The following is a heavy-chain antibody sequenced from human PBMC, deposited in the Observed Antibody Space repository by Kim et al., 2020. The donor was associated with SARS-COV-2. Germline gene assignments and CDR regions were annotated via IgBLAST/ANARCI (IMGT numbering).Heavy chain of an antibody. V-gene: IGHV4-59*01. D-gene: IGHD3-22*01. Sequence: SETLSLTCTVSGGSISSYYWSWIRQPPGKGLEWIGYIYYSGSTNYNPSLKSRVTISVDTSKNQFSLKLSSVTAADTAVYYCARLIDYDSSGYYPDYWGQG. J-gene: IGHJ4*02. CDR2: IYYSGST. CDR1: GGSISSYY. CDR3: ARLIDYDSSGYYPDY.